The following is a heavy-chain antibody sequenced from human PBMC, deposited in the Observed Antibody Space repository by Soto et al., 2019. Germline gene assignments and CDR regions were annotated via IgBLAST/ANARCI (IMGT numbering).Heavy chain of an antibody. J-gene: IGHJ5*02. CDR1: GGSISRYY. Sequence: SETLSLARTVSGGSISRYYGSWIRQPPGKGLEWIGYIYYSGSTNYNPSLKSRVTISVDTSKNQFSLKLSSVTAADTAVYYCAIGDVVVPAATPYNLFDPWGQGTLVTVS. CDR2: IYYSGST. CDR3: AIGDVVVPAATPYNLFDP. V-gene: IGHV4-59*01. D-gene: IGHD2-2*01.